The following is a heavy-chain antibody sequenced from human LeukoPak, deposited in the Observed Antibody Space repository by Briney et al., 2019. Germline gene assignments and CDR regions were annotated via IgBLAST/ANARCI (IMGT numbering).Heavy chain of an antibody. CDR2: IIPIFGTA. CDR3: ARSFREDDAFDI. J-gene: IGHJ3*02. Sequence: SVKVSCKASGYTFTSYGISWVRQAPGQGLEWMGGIIPIFGTANYAQKFQGRVTITADESTSTAYMELSSLRSEDTAVYYCARSFREDDAFDIWGQGTMVTVSS. V-gene: IGHV1-69*13. CDR1: GYTFTSYG. D-gene: IGHD3-10*01.